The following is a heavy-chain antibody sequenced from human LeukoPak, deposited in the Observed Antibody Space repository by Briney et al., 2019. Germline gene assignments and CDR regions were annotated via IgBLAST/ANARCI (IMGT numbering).Heavy chain of an antibody. J-gene: IGHJ4*02. CDR3: ARGSFESIAAAGTTFDY. V-gene: IGHV6-1*01. CDR1: GDSVSSNSAA. CDR2: TYYKSKWYN. D-gene: IGHD6-13*01. Sequence: SQTLSLTCAISGDSVSSNSAAWNWIRQSPSRGLEWLGRTYYKSKWYNDYAVSVKSRITINPDTSKNQFSLQLNSVTPEDTAVYYCARGSFESIAAAGTTFDYWGQGTLVTVSS.